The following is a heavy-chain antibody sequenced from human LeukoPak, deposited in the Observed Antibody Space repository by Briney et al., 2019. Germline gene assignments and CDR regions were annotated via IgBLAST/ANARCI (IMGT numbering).Heavy chain of an antibody. V-gene: IGHV4-39*01. D-gene: IGHD5-12*01. J-gene: IGHJ3*02. Sequence: PSETLSLTCTVSGDSISSSSYCWDWIRQPPGKGLEWIVNIYNSANTHYNPSLKTRITMSVDTSKNQFSLKLTSVTAADTGIYYCARHSRSGYIGYENAFDIWGQGTMVTVSS. CDR2: IYNSANT. CDR3: ARHSRSGYIGYENAFDI. CDR1: GDSISSSSYC.